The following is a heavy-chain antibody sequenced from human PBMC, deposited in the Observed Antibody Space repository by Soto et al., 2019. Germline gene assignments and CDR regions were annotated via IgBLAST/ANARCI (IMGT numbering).Heavy chain of an antibody. J-gene: IGHJ4*02. V-gene: IGHV3-30-3*01. CDR3: ARTTTVAGTPEFDY. Sequence: QVQLVESGGGVVQPGRSLRLSCAASRFTFSSFSLHWVRQAPGKGLEWLALISYDGSTKYNADSVKGRFTVSRDNSNNTLYLQLSSLRPEDTAVYYCARTTTVAGTPEFDYWGQGTLVTVSS. CDR1: RFTFSSFS. D-gene: IGHD6-19*01. CDR2: ISYDGSTK.